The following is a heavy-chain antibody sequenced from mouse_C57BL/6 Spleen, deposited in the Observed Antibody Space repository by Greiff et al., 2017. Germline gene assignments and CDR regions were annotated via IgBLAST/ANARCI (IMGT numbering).Heavy chain of an antibody. Sequence: QVQLQQPGAELVKPGASVKLSCKASGYTFTSYGMHWVKQRPGQGLEWIGMIHPNSGSTNYNEKFKSKATLTVDKSSSTAYMQLSSLTSEDSAVYYCASGYDYDDLFFAYWGQGTLVTVSA. D-gene: IGHD2-4*01. CDR2: IHPNSGST. CDR1: GYTFTSYG. V-gene: IGHV1-64*01. J-gene: IGHJ3*01. CDR3: ASGYDYDDLFFAY.